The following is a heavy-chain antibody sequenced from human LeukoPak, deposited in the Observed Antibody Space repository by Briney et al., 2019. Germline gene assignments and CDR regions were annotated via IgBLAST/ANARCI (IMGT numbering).Heavy chain of an antibody. CDR1: GFSVRSNY. D-gene: IGHD5-24*01. J-gene: IGHJ5*02. CDR3: AKSAFGMATLGWFDP. V-gene: IGHV3-23*01. CDR2: ISGSGGST. Sequence: QPGGSLRLSCTASGFSVRSNYMSWFRQAPGRGLEWVSAISGSGGSTYYADSVKGRFTISRDNSKNTLYLQMNSLRAEDTAVYYCAKSAFGMATLGWFDPWGQGTLVTVSS.